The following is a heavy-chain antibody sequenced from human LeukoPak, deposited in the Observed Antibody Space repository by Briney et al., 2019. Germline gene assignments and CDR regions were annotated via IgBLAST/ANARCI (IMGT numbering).Heavy chain of an antibody. Sequence: PGGSLRLSCAASGFTFSRHYMHWVRQAPGKGLEWVSYISSSGSTTYYADSVKGRFTISRDNAKNSLYLQMNSLRAEDTAVYYCARGGLASPIAYWGQGTLVTVSS. J-gene: IGHJ4*02. V-gene: IGHV3-48*03. CDR1: GFTFSRHY. CDR2: ISSSGSTT. CDR3: ARGGLASPIAY. D-gene: IGHD2-21*01.